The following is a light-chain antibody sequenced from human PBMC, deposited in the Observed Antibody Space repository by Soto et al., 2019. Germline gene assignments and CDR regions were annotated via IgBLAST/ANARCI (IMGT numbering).Light chain of an antibody. J-gene: IGKJ1*01. Sequence: DIQMTQSPSSLSASVGDSVTISCRAGQTINTYLNWYQQKPGQAPKVLIFAISTLQPGVPSRFRSSGCGTEFRRTTSRPQPEDAATYYCQQSYSMPPWTFGQGTKVQIK. CDR3: QQSYSMPPWT. V-gene: IGKV1-39*01. CDR1: QTINTY. CDR2: AIS.